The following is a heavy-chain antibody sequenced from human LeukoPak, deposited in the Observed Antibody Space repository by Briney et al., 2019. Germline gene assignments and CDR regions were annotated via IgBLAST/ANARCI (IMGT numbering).Heavy chain of an antibody. D-gene: IGHD1-26*01. CDR3: AKERQEGATPFDY. CDR1: GFNFGSYG. CDR2: ISSDASIT. J-gene: IGHJ4*02. Sequence: GGSLRLSCGASGFNFGSYGMYWVRQAPGKGLEWVAVISSDASITYYADSVEGRFTVSRDNSKDTLYLQMNSLRGEDTAVYYCAKERQEGATPFDYWGQGSLVTVSS. V-gene: IGHV3-30*19.